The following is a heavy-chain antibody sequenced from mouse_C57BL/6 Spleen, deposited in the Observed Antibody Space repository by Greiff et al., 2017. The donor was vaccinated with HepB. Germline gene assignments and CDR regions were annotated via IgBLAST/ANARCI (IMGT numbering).Heavy chain of an antibody. CDR1: GFTFSSYG. V-gene: IGHV5-6*01. D-gene: IGHD2-4*01. CDR3: ATLYYDYDGFAY. J-gene: IGHJ3*01. CDR2: ISSGGSYT. Sequence: VQLQQSGGDLVKPGGSLKLSCAASGFTFSSYGMSWVRQTPDKRLEWVATISSGGSYTYYPDSVKGRFTISRDNAKNTLYLQMSSLKSEDTAMYYCATLYYDYDGFAYWGQGTLVTVSA.